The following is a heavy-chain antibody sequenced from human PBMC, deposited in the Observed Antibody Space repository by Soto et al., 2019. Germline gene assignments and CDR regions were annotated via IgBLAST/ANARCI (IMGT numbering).Heavy chain of an antibody. D-gene: IGHD3-22*01. CDR3: AETYYYDSSGLFFYGTAV. CDR1: GFTFSSYA. J-gene: IGHJ6*01. CDR2: ISYDGSNK. V-gene: IGHV3-30-3*01. Sequence: GGSLRLSCAASGFTFSSYAMHWVRQAPGKGLEWVAVISYDGSNKYYADSVKGRFTISRDNSKNTLYLQMNSLRAEDTAVYYCAETYYYDSSGLFFYGTAVW.